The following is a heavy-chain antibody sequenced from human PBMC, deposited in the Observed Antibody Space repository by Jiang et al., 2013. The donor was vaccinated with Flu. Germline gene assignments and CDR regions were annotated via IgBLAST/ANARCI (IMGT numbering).Heavy chain of an antibody. J-gene: IGHJ4*02. CDR1: WRPSAVVLT. CDR2: VYYTGRT. Sequence: ETLSLTLHCLWWRPSAVVLTYGVGSGSPHGKGLEWIGYVYYTGRTNYNPSLKSRVTISVDTSKNQFSLNLSSVTAADTALYYCARDVRMHYFDSGGRSQLDYWGQGTLVTASS. CDR3: ARDVRMHYFDSGGRSQLDY. D-gene: IGHD3-22*01. V-gene: IGHV4-61*01.